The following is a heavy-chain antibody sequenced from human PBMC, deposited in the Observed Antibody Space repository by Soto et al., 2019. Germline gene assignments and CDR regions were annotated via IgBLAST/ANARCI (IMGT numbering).Heavy chain of an antibody. J-gene: IGHJ6*02. Sequence: GGSLRLSCAVSGFTFSSHAMHWVRQAPGKGLEWVAFILSDGNNKYYADSVKGRFTTSRDNSKNTMYLQMNSLRAEDTAVYYCARDRSYNWNYAARYYYGMDVWGQGTTVTVSS. CDR3: ARDRSYNWNYAARYYYGMDV. CDR1: GFTFSSHA. D-gene: IGHD1-7*01. CDR2: ILSDGNNK. V-gene: IGHV3-30-3*01.